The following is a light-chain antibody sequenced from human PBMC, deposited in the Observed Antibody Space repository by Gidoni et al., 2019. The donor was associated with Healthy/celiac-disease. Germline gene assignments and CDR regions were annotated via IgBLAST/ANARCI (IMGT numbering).Light chain of an antibody. CDR2: KAS. CDR3: QQYNSYLLT. Sequence: DIQMTQSPSTLPASVGDRVTITCRASQSISSWLAWYQQKPGKAPKLLIYKASSLESGVPSRFSGSGSGTEFTLTISRLQPDDFATYYCQQYNSYLLTFGGGTKVEIK. CDR1: QSISSW. V-gene: IGKV1-5*03. J-gene: IGKJ4*01.